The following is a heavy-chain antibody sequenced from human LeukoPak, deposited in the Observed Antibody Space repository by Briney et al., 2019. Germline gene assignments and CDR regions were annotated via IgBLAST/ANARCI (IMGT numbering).Heavy chain of an antibody. CDR3: ARDRVRPLPRFYDSGTPKYYFDY. Sequence: ASVKVSCKASGYTFTGYYIHWVRQAPGQGLELMGCINPNTGDTNYARQFQGRVTMTRDTSISTAYMELRRLRSEDTAVYYCARDRVRPLPRFYDSGTPKYYFDYWGQGTLVTVSS. CDR1: GYTFTGYY. J-gene: IGHJ4*02. CDR2: INPNTGDT. V-gene: IGHV1-2*02. D-gene: IGHD3-22*01.